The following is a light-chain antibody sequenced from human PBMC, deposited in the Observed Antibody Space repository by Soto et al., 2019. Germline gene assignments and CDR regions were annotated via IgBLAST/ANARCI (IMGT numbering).Light chain of an antibody. CDR1: SDSIASYY. CDR3: QSYDSSNPWV. J-gene: IGLJ3*02. Sequence: NFMLTQPHSVSESPGKTVTISCTGSSDSIASYYVQWYQQRPGSAPTAVIYEDNQRPSGVPDRFSGSIGRASNSASLTISGLKTEDEADYYCQSYDSSNPWVFGGGTKLTVL. V-gene: IGLV6-57*02. CDR2: EDN.